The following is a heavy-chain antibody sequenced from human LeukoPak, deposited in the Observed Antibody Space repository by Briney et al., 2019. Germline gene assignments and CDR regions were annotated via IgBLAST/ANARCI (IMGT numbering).Heavy chain of an antibody. J-gene: IGHJ3*02. CDR1: GYTFTGYY. V-gene: IGHV1-2*02. Sequence: ASVKVSCKASGYTFTGYYMHWVRQAPGQGLEWMGWINPNNGDTHYAQKFQGTVTMARDTSISTAYMELSSLKASDSAMYYCARQAPYHLHIPGNDSFDIWGQGTMVTVSS. D-gene: IGHD2-21*01. CDR2: INPNNGDT. CDR3: ARQAPYHLHIPGNDSFDI.